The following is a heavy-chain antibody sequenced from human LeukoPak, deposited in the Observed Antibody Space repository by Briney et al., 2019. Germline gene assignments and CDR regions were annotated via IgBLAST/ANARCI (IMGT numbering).Heavy chain of an antibody. CDR3: ARGDEYTTSP. Sequence: PGGSLRLSCAASGFTFSSFWMSWVRQAPGKGLEWVANIKRDGGDKYYVDSVKGRFSISRDNAKNALYLHMNSLRAEDTAVYYCARGDEYTTSPWGQGTLVTVCS. CDR1: GFTFSSFW. CDR2: IKRDGGDK. J-gene: IGHJ4*02. V-gene: IGHV3-7*05. D-gene: IGHD2-2*02.